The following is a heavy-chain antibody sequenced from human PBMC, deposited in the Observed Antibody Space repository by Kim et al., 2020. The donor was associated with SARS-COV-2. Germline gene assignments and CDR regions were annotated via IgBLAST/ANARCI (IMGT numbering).Heavy chain of an antibody. CDR1: GFTFSSYG. Sequence: GGSLRLSCAASGFTFSSYGMHWVRQAPGKGLEWVAVISYDGSNKYYADSVKGRFTISRDNSKNTLYLQMNSLRAEDTAVYYCAKESGQYCSSTSCYTGDAFDIWGQGTMVTVSS. CDR2: ISYDGSNK. J-gene: IGHJ3*02. CDR3: AKESGQYCSSTSCYTGDAFDI. V-gene: IGHV3-30*18. D-gene: IGHD2-2*02.